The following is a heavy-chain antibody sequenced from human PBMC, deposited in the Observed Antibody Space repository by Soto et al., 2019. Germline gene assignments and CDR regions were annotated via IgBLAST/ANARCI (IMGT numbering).Heavy chain of an antibody. V-gene: IGHV1-18*01. J-gene: IGHJ3*02. CDR3: ARTSGWYEGLDI. CDR1: GYTFTNFG. Sequence: QVQLVQSRDEVTKPGASVKVSCKASGYTFTNFGISWVRQAPGQGLEWMGWISGYDGNTNYVQKLQDRVTMATDTSTSTAFLELRSLTSDDTAIYYCARTSGWYEGLDIWGQGTKVIVSS. D-gene: IGHD6-19*01. CDR2: ISGYDGNT.